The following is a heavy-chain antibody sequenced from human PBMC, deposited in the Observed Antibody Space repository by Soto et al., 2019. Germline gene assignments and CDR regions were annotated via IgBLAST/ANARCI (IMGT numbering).Heavy chain of an antibody. V-gene: IGHV4-31*03. Sequence: SETLSLTCTVSGGSISSGGYYWSWIRQHPGKGLEWIGYIYYSGSTYYNPSLKSRVTISVDTSKNQFSLKLSSVTAADTAVYYCASQRITMVRGIDYWGQGTLVTVSS. J-gene: IGHJ4*02. CDR3: ASQRITMVRGIDY. CDR2: IYYSGST. CDR1: GGSISSGGYY. D-gene: IGHD3-10*01.